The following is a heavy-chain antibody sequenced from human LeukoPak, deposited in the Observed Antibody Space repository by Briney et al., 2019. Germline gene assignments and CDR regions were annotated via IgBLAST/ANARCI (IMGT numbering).Heavy chain of an antibody. CDR2: ISSSGSTI. CDR3: ATDPDRDYYYYGMDV. D-gene: IGHD1-14*01. Sequence: KPGGSLRLSCAASGFTFSDYYMSWIRQAPGKGLEWVSYISSSGSTIYYADSVKGRFTISRDNAKNSLYLQMNSLRAEDTAVYYCATDPDRDYYYYGMDVWGQGTTVTVSS. V-gene: IGHV3-11*01. CDR1: GFTFSDYY. J-gene: IGHJ6*02.